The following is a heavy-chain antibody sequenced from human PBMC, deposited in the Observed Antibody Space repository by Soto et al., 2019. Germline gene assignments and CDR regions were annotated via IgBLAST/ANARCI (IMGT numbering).Heavy chain of an antibody. J-gene: IGHJ5*02. CDR1: GFTFSTYS. D-gene: IGHD6-13*01. Sequence: EVQLVESGRGLVKPGGSLRLSCAASGFTFSTYSMNWVRQAPGKGLEWVSSISGSSSYMYYADSVKGRFTISRDNAKNSLYLQMNSLRAEDTAVYYCARAIAAAGTSSWFDPWGQGTLVTVSS. V-gene: IGHV3-21*01. CDR3: ARAIAAAGTSSWFDP. CDR2: ISGSSSYM.